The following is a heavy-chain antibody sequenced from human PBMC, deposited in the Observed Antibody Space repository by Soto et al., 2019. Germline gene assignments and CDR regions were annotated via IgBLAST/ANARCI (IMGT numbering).Heavy chain of an antibody. CDR3: AKGRGGSGSLTPRVDF. CDR1: GFTFNNYA. V-gene: IGHV3-23*01. CDR2: ISGGGDTT. J-gene: IGHJ4*02. Sequence: EVQLLESGGGLVQPGGSLRLSCAASGFTFNNYAMTWVRQAPGKGLEWVSAISGGGDTTCYADSVNGRFTVSRDGSKNTLYLQMSSLRAEDTALYYCAKGRGGSGSLTPRVDFWGQGTLVTVSS. D-gene: IGHD3-10*01.